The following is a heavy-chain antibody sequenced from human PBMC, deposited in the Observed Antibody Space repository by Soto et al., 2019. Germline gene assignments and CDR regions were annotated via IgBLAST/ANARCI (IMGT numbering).Heavy chain of an antibody. CDR1: GYSFTSYW. J-gene: IGHJ6*02. V-gene: IGHV5-51*01. CDR2: IYPGHSET. D-gene: IGHD5-18*01. Sequence: GESLKISCKGSGYSFTSYWIGWVRQMPGKGLEWIGIIYPGHSETRYNPSFQGQVTISADKSVSTAYLQWSSLQGSDTAIYYCARHRRDTAFNVLAQGTTVPVSS. CDR3: ARHRRDTAFNV.